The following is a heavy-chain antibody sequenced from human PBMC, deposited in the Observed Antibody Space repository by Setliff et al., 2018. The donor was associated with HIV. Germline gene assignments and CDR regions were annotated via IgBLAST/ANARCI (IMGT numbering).Heavy chain of an antibody. D-gene: IGHD6-19*01. J-gene: IGHJ4*02. V-gene: IGHV3-23*01. Sequence: GGSLRLSCAASGFTFSTYPMSWVRQAPGKGLEWVSGISGSGGSTYYADSVKGRFTISRDNSKNTLYLQMNSLRAEDTAVYYCARAVHSGWYYFDYWGQGTLVTVSS. CDR2: ISGSGGST. CDR3: ARAVHSGWYYFDY. CDR1: GFTFSTYP.